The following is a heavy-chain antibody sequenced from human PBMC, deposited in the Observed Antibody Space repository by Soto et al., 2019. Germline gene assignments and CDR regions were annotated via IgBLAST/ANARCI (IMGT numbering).Heavy chain of an antibody. V-gene: IGHV4-30-4*01. D-gene: IGHD1-20*01. Sequence: QVQLQESGPGLVKPSQTLSLTCTVSGGSISSGDDFWTWIRQPPGKGLEWIGYIHYGGSTYYNPPLKSRLTMSVDTSKNQSSLKLSSVTAADTAVYYCARDRAKWKDYYYYGMDVWGQGTTVTVSS. CDR2: IHYGGST. J-gene: IGHJ6*02. CDR1: GGSISSGDDF. CDR3: ARDRAKWKDYYYYGMDV.